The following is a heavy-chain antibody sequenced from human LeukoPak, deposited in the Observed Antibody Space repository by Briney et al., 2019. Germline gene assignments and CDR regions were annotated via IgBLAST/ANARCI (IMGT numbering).Heavy chain of an antibody. CDR2: INPTGGST. Sequence: GASVKVSCKVSGYTLTELSMHWVRQAPGKGLEWMGLINPTGGSTGYAQKFQGRVTMTRDMSTSTDYMELSSLRSEDTAIYYCARDNSVGDNAWWFDPWGQEPWSPSPQ. CDR1: GYTLTELS. D-gene: IGHD1-26*01. J-gene: IGHJ5*02. V-gene: IGHV1-46*01. CDR3: ARDNSVGDNAWWFDP.